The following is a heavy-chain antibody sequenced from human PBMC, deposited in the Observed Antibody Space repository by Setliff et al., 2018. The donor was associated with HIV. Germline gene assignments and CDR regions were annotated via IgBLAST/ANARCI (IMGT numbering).Heavy chain of an antibody. V-gene: IGHV4-59*01. D-gene: IGHD6-6*01. Sequence: SETLSLTCTVSGGSISSYYWSWIRQPPGKGLEWIGYIYYSGSTNYNPSLKSRVTISVDTSKNQFSLKLSSVTAADTAVYYCARVSYSGSSYIDYWGQGTLVTVSS. CDR2: IYYSGST. CDR1: GGSISSYY. CDR3: ARVSYSGSSYIDY. J-gene: IGHJ4*02.